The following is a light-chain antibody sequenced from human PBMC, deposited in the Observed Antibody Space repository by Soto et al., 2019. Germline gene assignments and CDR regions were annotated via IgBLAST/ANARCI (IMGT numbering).Light chain of an antibody. J-gene: IGKJ2*01. CDR1: QTIAMY. CDR3: QQSFTTPYT. Sequence: DIQMTQSPSSLSASVGDRVTITCRASQTIAMYVNWFQQKPGKAPKPLIYTTSSLQSGVPPRFSGSGSETDFTLTISRLQPKDSATYYCQQSFTTPYTFGQGTKLEIK. CDR2: TTS. V-gene: IGKV1-39*01.